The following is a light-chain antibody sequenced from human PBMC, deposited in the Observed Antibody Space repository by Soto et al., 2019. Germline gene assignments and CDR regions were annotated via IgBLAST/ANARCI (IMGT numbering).Light chain of an antibody. CDR2: GAS. CDR3: QHYNSYSEA. Sequence: EIVMTQSPATLSVSPGERATLSCRASQSVSSNLAWYQQKPGQAPRLLIYGASTRATGIPARFSGSGSGTELTLTISSLQPDDCETYDCQHYNSYSEAFGQGTKVDIK. J-gene: IGKJ1*01. CDR1: QSVSSN. V-gene: IGKV3-15*01.